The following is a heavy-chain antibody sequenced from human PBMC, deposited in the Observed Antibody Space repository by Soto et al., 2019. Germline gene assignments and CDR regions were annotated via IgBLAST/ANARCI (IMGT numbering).Heavy chain of an antibody. J-gene: IGHJ4*02. CDR3: TTGWIQLYEGGY. Sequence: EVQLVESGGGLVQPGGSLKLSCAASGFTFSGSAMHWVRQASGKGLEWVGRIRSKANSYATAYAASVKGRFTISRDDSKNTAYLQMNILKTEDTAVYYCTTGWIQLYEGGYWSQGTLVTVSS. CDR2: IRSKANSYAT. D-gene: IGHD5-18*01. V-gene: IGHV3-73*02. CDR1: GFTFSGSA.